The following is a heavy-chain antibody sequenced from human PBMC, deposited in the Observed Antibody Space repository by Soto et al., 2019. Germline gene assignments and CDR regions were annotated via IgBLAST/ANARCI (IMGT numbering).Heavy chain of an antibody. CDR1: GFTFTSSA. CDR2: IVVGSGNT. Sequence: SVKVSCKASGFTFTSSAVQWVRQARGQRLEWIGWIVVGSGNTNYAQKFQERVTITRDMSTSTAYMELSSLRSEDTAVYYCAAGRDMYYYDSSGYYWNYWRQGTLVTVSS. J-gene: IGHJ4*02. CDR3: AAGRDMYYYDSSGYYWNY. V-gene: IGHV1-58*01. D-gene: IGHD3-22*01.